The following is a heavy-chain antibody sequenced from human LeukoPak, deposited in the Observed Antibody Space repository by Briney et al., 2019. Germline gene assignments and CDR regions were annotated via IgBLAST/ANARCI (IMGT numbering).Heavy chain of an antibody. J-gene: IGHJ4*02. D-gene: IGHD3-10*01. Sequence: GGSLRLSCAASRFTFSSYAMSWVRQAPGKGLEWVSAISGSGGSTYYADSVKGRFTISRDNSKNTLYLQMNSLRAEDTAVYYCAKDPGRFGELSYFDYWGQGTLVTVSS. V-gene: IGHV3-23*01. CDR2: ISGSGGST. CDR3: AKDPGRFGELSYFDY. CDR1: RFTFSSYA.